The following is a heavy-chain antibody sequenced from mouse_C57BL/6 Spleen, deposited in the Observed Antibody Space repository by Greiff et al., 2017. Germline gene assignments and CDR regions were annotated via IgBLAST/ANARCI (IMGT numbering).Heavy chain of an antibody. Sequence: LVESGPGLVKPSQSLSLTCSVTGYSITSGYYWNWIRQFPGNKLEWMGYISYDGSNNYNPSLKNRISITRDTSKNQFFLKLNSVTTEDTATYYCARGGLYDYDAWFAYWGQGTLVTVSA. CDR3: ARGGLYDYDAWFAY. J-gene: IGHJ3*01. CDR2: ISYDGSN. V-gene: IGHV3-6*01. D-gene: IGHD2-4*01. CDR1: GYSITSGYY.